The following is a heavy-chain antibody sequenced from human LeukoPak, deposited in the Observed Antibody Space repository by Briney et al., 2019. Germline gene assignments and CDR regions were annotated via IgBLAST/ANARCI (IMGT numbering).Heavy chain of an antibody. Sequence: GGSLRLSCAVSGFTYSSYAMRWVRQAPGKGLEWVSGISGSGGGTYYADSVKGRFTVSRDNSKNSLYLQMNSLRAEDTAVYYCARDPISSGWGDYWGQGTLVTVSS. D-gene: IGHD6-19*01. V-gene: IGHV3-23*01. CDR1: GFTYSSYA. CDR3: ARDPISSGWGDY. J-gene: IGHJ4*02. CDR2: ISGSGGGT.